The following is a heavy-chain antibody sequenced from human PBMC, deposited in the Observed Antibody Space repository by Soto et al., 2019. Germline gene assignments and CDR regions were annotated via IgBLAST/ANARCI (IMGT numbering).Heavy chain of an antibody. Sequence: EVQLLESGGGLVQPGGSLRLSCAASGFTFSSYAMSWVRQAPGKGLEWVSAISGSGGSTYYADSVKGRFTISRDNSKNTLYLQMNSLRAEDTAVYYCAKDKSGGIVVVPAALYFDYWGQGTLVTVSS. CDR2: ISGSGGST. CDR3: AKDKSGGIVVVPAALYFDY. J-gene: IGHJ4*02. CDR1: GFTFSSYA. V-gene: IGHV3-23*01. D-gene: IGHD2-2*01.